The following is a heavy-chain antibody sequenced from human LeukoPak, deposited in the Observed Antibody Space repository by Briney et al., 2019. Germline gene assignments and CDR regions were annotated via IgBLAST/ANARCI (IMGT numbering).Heavy chain of an antibody. V-gene: IGHV4-59*08. CDR2: IYYSGSS. CDR3: ARRLGQNLFDP. D-gene: IGHD4-11*01. Sequence: SETLSLTCTVSGVSISSDYWSWIRLPPGKGLEWIGYIYYSGSSNYNPSLKSRVTMSVDTSKNQFSLKLTSVTAADTAVYYCARRLGQNLFDPWGQGTLVTVSS. CDR1: GVSISSDY. J-gene: IGHJ5*02.